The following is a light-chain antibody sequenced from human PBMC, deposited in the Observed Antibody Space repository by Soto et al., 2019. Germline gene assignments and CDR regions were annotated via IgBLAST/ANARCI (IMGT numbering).Light chain of an antibody. Sequence: DIPMTQSPSSLSASVGDRLTITCRASQTIDSYLNWYQKKPGRAPDLLIYVASTLRSGVPSRFSGSGSGTDFTLTISSLEPEDFATYYCQQSYTAPLTFGGGTRVEIK. J-gene: IGKJ4*01. CDR2: VAS. CDR3: QQSYTAPLT. CDR1: QTIDSY. V-gene: IGKV1-39*01.